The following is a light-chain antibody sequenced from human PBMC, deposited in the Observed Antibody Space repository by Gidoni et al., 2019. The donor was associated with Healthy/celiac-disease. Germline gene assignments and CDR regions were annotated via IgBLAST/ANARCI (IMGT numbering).Light chain of an antibody. CDR1: QSISSW. CDR2: KAS. CDR3: QQYNSYSGTWT. J-gene: IGKJ1*01. V-gene: IGKV1-5*03. Sequence: DIQMTQSHSTLSASVGDRVTITCRASQSISSWLAWYQQKPGKAPKLLIYKASSLESGVPSRFSGSGSGTEFTLTISSLQPDDFATYYCQQYNSYSGTWTFXKXPRWKSN.